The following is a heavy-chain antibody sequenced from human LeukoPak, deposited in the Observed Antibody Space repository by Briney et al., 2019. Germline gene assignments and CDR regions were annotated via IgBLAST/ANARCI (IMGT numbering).Heavy chain of an antibody. CDR1: SGSISSNSYY. V-gene: IGHV4-39*07. CDR3: ARVYISGYYYVDY. J-gene: IGHJ4*02. Sequence: SETLSLTCTVSSGSISSNSYYWGWVRQPPGKGLERIGSIYYSGSTYYNPSLKSRVTISVDTSKNQFSLKLSSVTAADTAVYYCARVYISGYYYVDYWGQGTLVTVSS. CDR2: IYYSGST. D-gene: IGHD3-22*01.